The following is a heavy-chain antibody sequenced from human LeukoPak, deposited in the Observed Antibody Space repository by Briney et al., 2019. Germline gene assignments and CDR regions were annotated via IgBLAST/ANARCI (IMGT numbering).Heavy chain of an antibody. CDR3: ASVAYSGSYYRDY. V-gene: IGHV1-2*02. D-gene: IGHD1-26*01. CDR2: INPNSGGT. CDR1: GYTFTGYY. Sequence: ASVKVSCTASGYTFTGYYMHWVRQAPGQGLEWMGWINPNSGGTNYAQKFQGRVTMTRDTSISTAYMELSRLRSDDTAVYYCASVAYSGSYYRDYWGQGTLVTVSS. J-gene: IGHJ4*02.